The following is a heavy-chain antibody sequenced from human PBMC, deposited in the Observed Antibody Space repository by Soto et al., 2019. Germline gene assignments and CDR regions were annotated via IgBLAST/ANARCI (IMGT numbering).Heavy chain of an antibody. D-gene: IGHD3-10*01. J-gene: IGHJ4*02. CDR2: INAGNGNT. V-gene: IGHV1-3*01. CDR1: GYTFTNYA. CDR3: ARERAMVRGGPFDY. Sequence: ASVKVSCKASGYTFTNYAMHWVRQAPGQRLEWMGWINAGNGNTKYSQKFQGRVTITRDTSASTAYMELSSLRSEDTAVYYCARERAMVRGGPFDYWGQGTLVTVSS.